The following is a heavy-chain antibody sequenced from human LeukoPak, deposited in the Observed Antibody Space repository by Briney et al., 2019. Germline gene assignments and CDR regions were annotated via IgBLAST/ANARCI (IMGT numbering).Heavy chain of an antibody. J-gene: IGHJ3*02. CDR3: ARRMGNYYDSSGYATLDAFDI. Sequence: GESLSISCKGSGYSFTTYWISWVRQMPGKGLEWMGRIDPSDSYTNYSPSFQGHVTMSADKSISTAYLQWSSLKASDTAIYYCARRMGNYYDSSGYATLDAFDIWGQGTMVTVSS. CDR2: IDPSDSYT. D-gene: IGHD3-22*01. V-gene: IGHV5-10-1*01. CDR1: GYSFTTYW.